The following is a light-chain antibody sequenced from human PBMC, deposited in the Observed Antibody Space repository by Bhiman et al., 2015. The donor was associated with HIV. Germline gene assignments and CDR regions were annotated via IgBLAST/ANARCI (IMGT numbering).Light chain of an antibody. J-gene: IGLJ2*01. V-gene: IGLV1-40*01. Sequence: QPVLTQPPSVSGAPGQRVTISCTGSSSNIGAGYDVNWYQQLPGTAPKFLIYGNNNRPSGVPDRFSGSKSGTSASLAITGLQAEDEADYYCQSYDSSLSGSVFGGGTKLTVL. CDR1: SSNIGAGYD. CDR2: GNN. CDR3: QSYDSSLSGSV.